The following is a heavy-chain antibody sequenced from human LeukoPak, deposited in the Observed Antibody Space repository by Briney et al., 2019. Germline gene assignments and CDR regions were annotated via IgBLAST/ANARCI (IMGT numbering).Heavy chain of an antibody. D-gene: IGHD3-10*01. CDR2: IKNDGGTT. J-gene: IGHJ4*02. CDR3: ARGIARGSGSTQGY. CDR1: GFTFSDYW. V-gene: IGHV3-74*01. Sequence: PGGSLRLSCATSGFTFSDYWMHWVRQAPGKGLVWVSRIKNDGGTTNYADSVKGRFTISRDNAKNTLYLQLDSLRAEDTAIYYCARGIARGSGSTQGYWGQGTLVTASS.